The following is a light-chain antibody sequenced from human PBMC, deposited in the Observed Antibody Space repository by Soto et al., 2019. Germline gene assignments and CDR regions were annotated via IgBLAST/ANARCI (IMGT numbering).Light chain of an antibody. J-gene: IGKJ2*01. CDR1: QSVASN. V-gene: IGKV3-15*01. CDR3: SHYVYSSYT. CDR2: GAS. Sequence: EIVMTQSPASLSVSPGDGATLSCRASQSVASNVAWYQQKPGQGPRLLIHGASTRAVGVPARFSGSGSGTDFTLTISSLQSEDFAVYYCSHYVYSSYTFGQGTKLEIK.